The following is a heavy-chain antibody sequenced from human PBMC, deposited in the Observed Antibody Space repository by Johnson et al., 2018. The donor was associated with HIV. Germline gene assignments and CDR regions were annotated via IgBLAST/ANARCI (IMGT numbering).Heavy chain of an antibody. V-gene: IGHV3-9*01. CDR2: ISWNSGSI. Sequence: VQLVESGGGLVQSGGSLRLSCGASGFSVSNTYMNWVRQAPGKGLEWVSGISWNSGSIGYADSVKGRFTISRDNAKNSLYLQMNSLRAEDTAFYYCAKVMHGYSYGYMNHDAFDIWGQGTMDTVSS. CDR1: GFSVSNTY. J-gene: IGHJ3*02. D-gene: IGHD5-18*01. CDR3: AKVMHGYSYGYMNHDAFDI.